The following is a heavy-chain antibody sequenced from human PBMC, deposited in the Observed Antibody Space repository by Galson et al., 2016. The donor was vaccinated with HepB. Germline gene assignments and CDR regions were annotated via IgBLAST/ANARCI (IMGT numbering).Heavy chain of an antibody. CDR2: ISTHSGNT. CDR1: GYTLTTSG. V-gene: IGHV1-18*01. D-gene: IGHD2/OR15-2a*01. CDR3: ARDVQYRFDS. J-gene: IGHJ4*02. Sequence: SVKVSCKASGYTLTTSGISWVRQAPGQGLEWMGWISTHSGNTKYAQKFQGGLTLTTDSSTTTAYMELRSLRFDDTAPYYCARDVQYRFDSWGQGTLVTVSS.